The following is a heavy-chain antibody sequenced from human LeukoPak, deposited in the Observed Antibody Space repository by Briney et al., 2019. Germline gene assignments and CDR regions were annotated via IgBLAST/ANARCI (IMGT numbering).Heavy chain of an antibody. CDR3: ASEYYDSRVFDP. D-gene: IGHD3-22*01. CDR1: GGSISSSNYY. CDR2: IYHSGST. Sequence: SSETLSLTCTVSGGSISSSNYYWGWIRQPPGKGLEWIGSIYHSGSTYYNPSLKSRVTISVDTSKNQFSLKLSSVTAADTAVYYCASEYYDSRVFDPWGQGTLVTVSS. J-gene: IGHJ5*02. V-gene: IGHV4-39*07.